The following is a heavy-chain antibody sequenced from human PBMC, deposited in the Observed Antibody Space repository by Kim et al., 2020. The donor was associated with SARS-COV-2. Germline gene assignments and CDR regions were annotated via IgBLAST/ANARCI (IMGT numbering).Heavy chain of an antibody. CDR3: AKDGRRYNWNPGPLYGM. J-gene: IGHJ6*01. V-gene: IGHV3-30*18. D-gene: IGHD1-20*01. CDR2: ISYDGSNK. Sequence: GGSLRLSCAASGFTFSSYGMHWVRQAPGKGLEWVAVISYDGSNKYYADSVKGRFTISRDNSKNTLYLQMNSLRAEDTAVYYCAKDGRRYNWNPGPLYGM. CDR1: GFTFSSYG.